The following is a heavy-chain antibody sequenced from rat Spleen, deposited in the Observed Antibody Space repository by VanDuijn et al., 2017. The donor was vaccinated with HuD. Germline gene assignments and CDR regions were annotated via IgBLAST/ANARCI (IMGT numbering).Heavy chain of an antibody. CDR1: GFSLTDYS. Sequence: EVQLKESGPGLVQPSQTLSLTCTVSGFSLTDYSVHWVRQPSGKGLEWMGIMWSGGTTAYNSGLKSRLSISRDTSKGQVFLKMNSLQTEDTATYYCARDDYSGDSWFAYWGQGTLVTVSS. D-gene: IGHD1-1*01. CDR2: MWSGGTT. V-gene: IGHV2S63*01. J-gene: IGHJ3*01. CDR3: ARDDYSGDSWFAY.